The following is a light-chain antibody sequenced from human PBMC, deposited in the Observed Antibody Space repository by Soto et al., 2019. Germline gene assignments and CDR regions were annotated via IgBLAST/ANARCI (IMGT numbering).Light chain of an antibody. Sequence: QSVLTQAPSVSGAPGQRVTISCTGSSSNIGAGYDVHWYQQLPGTAPKLLIYGNSNRPSRVPDRFSGSKSGTSASLAITGLQAEAEADYYCQSYDSSLSVHVVFGGGTKLTVL. V-gene: IGLV1-40*01. J-gene: IGLJ2*01. CDR1: SSNIGAGYD. CDR2: GNS. CDR3: QSYDSSLSVHVV.